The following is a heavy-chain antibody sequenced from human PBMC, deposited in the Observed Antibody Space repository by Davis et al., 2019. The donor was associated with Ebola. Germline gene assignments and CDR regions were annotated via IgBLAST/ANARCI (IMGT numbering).Heavy chain of an antibody. Sequence: LRLSCAASGFTFSSYDMNWVRQAPGKGLEWVSFIRTGSTANIYYADSVKGRFTASRDNAKNSLYLQMNGLRDEDTAVYYCARDRSGGAFDIWGQGTMVTVSS. CDR3: ARDRSGGAFDI. D-gene: IGHD1-26*01. CDR1: GFTFSSYD. V-gene: IGHV3-48*02. J-gene: IGHJ3*02. CDR2: IRTGSTANI.